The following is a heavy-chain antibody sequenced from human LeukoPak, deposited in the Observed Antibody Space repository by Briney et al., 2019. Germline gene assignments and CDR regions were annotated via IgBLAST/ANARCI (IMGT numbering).Heavy chain of an antibody. CDR3: ARAGDYGDYVFQH. J-gene: IGHJ1*01. CDR1: GGTFSSYA. Sequence: GSSVKVSCKASGGTFSSYAISWVRQAPGQGLEWMGGIIPIFGTANYAQKFQSRVTTTTDESTSTAYMELSSLRSEDTAVYYCARAGDYGDYVFQHWGQGTLVTVSS. CDR2: IIPIFGTA. V-gene: IGHV1-69*05. D-gene: IGHD4-17*01.